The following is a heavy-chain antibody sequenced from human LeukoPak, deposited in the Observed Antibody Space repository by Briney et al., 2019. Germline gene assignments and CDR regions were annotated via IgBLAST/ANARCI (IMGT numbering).Heavy chain of an antibody. Sequence: ASVKVSCKASGDTFSSYAISWVRQAPGQGLEWMGGIIPIFGTANYAQKFQGRVTITADESTSTAYMELSSLRSEDTAVYYCAARTGTSGGMDVWGQGTTVTVSS. CDR1: GDTFSSYA. CDR2: IIPIFGTA. D-gene: IGHD2-8*02. V-gene: IGHV1-69*13. CDR3: AARTGTSGGMDV. J-gene: IGHJ6*02.